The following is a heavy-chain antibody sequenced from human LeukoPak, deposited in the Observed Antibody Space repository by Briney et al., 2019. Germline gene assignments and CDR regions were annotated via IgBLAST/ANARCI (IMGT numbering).Heavy chain of an antibody. CDR3: AKDRSCTNNICHGDFDY. Sequence: PGRSLRLSCAASGFTFSNYAMSSVRQAPGKWLEWVSVISGSCGDTYYADSVKGRFTISRDNSKNSMYLQMNSLRAEDTAVYYCAKDRSCTNNICHGDFDYWGQGTLVTVSS. D-gene: IGHD2-8*01. V-gene: IGHV3-23*01. J-gene: IGHJ4*02. CDR2: ISGSCGDT. CDR1: GFTFSNYA.